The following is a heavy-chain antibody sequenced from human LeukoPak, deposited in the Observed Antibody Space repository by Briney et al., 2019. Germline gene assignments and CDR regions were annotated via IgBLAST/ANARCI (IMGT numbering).Heavy chain of an antibody. CDR2: NKPISGGT. Sequence: ASVKVSCKASGYTFTGHYMYWVRQAPGQGLEWMGWNKPISGGTNSAQKFQGRVTMTRHTSISTAYMELSRLRSDDTAVYYCARVSSGNAFDIWGQGTMVTVSS. J-gene: IGHJ3*02. V-gene: IGHV1-2*02. CDR1: GYTFTGHY. CDR3: ARVSSGNAFDI. D-gene: IGHD1-26*01.